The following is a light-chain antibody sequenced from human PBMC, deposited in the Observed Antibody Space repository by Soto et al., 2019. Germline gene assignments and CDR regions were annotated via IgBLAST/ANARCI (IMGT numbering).Light chain of an antibody. CDR3: SSYAGSNNLV. J-gene: IGLJ2*01. V-gene: IGLV2-8*01. Sequence: QSALTQPPSVSGSPGQSVAISCTGTSGDVGGHNYVSWYQHHPGKAPKLMIYEVTKRPSGVPDRFSGSKSGNTASLTVSGLQADDEAGYYCSSYAGSNNLVFGGGTQLTVL. CDR1: SGDVGGHNY. CDR2: EVT.